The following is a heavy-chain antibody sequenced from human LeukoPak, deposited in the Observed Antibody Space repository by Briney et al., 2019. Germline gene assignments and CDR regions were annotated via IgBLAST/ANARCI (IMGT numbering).Heavy chain of an antibody. Sequence: PGGSLRLSGAASGFTFSGYWMNWVRQAPGKGLDWVATIKEDGSEKYYVGSVKGRFTISRDNAKNSLYLQLNSMRAEATAVYYCERRGSYIDSWGQGTLVTVSS. CDR3: ERRGSYIDS. J-gene: IGHJ4*02. CDR2: IKEDGSEK. D-gene: IGHD1-26*01. V-gene: IGHV3-7*01. CDR1: GFTFSGYW.